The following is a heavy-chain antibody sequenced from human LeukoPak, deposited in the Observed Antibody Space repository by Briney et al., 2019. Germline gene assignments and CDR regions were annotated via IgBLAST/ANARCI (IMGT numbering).Heavy chain of an antibody. CDR1: GGSFSGYY. CDR3: ARGKSRYSSGWTLGY. V-gene: IGHV4-34*01. Sequence: PSETLSFTCAVYGGSFSGYYWSWIRQPPGKGLEWIGEINHSGSTNYNPSLKSRVTISVDTSKNQFSLKLSSVTAADTAVYYCARGKSRYSSGWTLGYWGQGTLVTVSS. CDR2: INHSGST. D-gene: IGHD6-19*01. J-gene: IGHJ4*02.